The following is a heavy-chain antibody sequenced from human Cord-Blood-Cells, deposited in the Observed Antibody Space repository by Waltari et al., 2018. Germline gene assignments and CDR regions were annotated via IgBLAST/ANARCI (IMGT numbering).Heavy chain of an antibody. D-gene: IGHD3-10*01. J-gene: IGHJ6*02. CDR1: GYTLTELS. Sequence: QVQLVQSGAEVKKPGASVKVSCKVSGYTLTELSMPWVRQAPGKGLEWMGGFDPEDGETSYAQTFQGRVTMTEDTSTDTAYMELSSLRSEDTAVYYCATDRVVGGSGSYYYYYGMDVWGQGTTVTVSS. CDR2: FDPEDGET. V-gene: IGHV1-24*01. CDR3: ATDRVVGGSGSYYYYYGMDV.